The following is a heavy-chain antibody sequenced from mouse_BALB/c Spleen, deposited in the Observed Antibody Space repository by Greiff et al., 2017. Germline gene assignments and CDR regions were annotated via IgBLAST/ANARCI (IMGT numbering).Heavy chain of an antibody. Sequence: VQLKESGPSLVKPSQTLSLTCSVTGDSITSGYWNWIRKFPGNKLEYMGYISYSGSTYYNPSLKSRISITRDTSKNQYYLQLNSVTTEDTATYYCARLGHYYGSSYWYFDVWGAGTTVTVSS. CDR3: ARLGHYYGSSYWYFDV. CDR1: GDSITSGY. CDR2: ISYSGST. D-gene: IGHD1-1*01. J-gene: IGHJ1*01. V-gene: IGHV3-8*02.